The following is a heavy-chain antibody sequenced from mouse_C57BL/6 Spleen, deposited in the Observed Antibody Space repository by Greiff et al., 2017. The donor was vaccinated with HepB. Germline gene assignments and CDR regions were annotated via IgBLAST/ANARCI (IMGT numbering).Heavy chain of an antibody. CDR1: GYTFTDYN. J-gene: IGHJ4*01. CDR2: INPNNGGT. Sequence: EVKLQQSGPELVKPGASVKIPCKASGYTFTDYNMDWVKQSHGKSLEWIGDINPNNGGTIYNQKFKGKATLTVDKSSSTAYMELRSLTSEDTAVYYCARGSDDYYAMDYWGQGTSVTVSS. V-gene: IGHV1-18*01. D-gene: IGHD2-3*01. CDR3: ARGSDDYYAMDY.